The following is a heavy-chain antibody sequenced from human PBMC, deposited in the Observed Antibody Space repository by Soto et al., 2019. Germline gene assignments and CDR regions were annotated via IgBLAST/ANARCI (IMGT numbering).Heavy chain of an antibody. CDR2: INAGNGNT. CDR3: AREEGYSCGYFDY. J-gene: IGHJ4*02. Sequence: ASVKVSCKASGYTFTSYAMHWVRQAPGQRLEWMGWINAGNGNTKYSQKFQGRVTITRDTSASTAYMELSSLRSEDTAVYYCAREEGYSCGYFDYWGQGTLVTVSS. CDR1: GYTFTSYA. V-gene: IGHV1-3*01. D-gene: IGHD5-18*01.